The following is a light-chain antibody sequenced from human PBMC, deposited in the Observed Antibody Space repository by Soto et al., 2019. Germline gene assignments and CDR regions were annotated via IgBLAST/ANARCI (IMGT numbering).Light chain of an antibody. CDR1: SSNIGSND. CDR2: RSD. J-gene: IGLJ2*01. Sequence: QSVLTQPPSASGTPGQRVTISCSGSSSNIGSNDVYWHQQFPGTAPKLIIYRSDQRPSGVPDRFSGSKSGTSASLAISGLRSEDEADYYCATWDDSLSGVVFGGGTKLTVL. V-gene: IGLV1-47*01. CDR3: ATWDDSLSGVV.